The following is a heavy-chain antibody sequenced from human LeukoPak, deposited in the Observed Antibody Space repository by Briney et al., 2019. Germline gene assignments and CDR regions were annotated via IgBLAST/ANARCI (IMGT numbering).Heavy chain of an antibody. Sequence: ASVKVSCKASAYTFTCYYMHWVRQAPGQGLEWMGIINPSGGSTSYAQKFQGRVAMTRDTSTSTVYMELSSLRSEDTAVYYCSRDNGDFWSGSNRWGQGTLVTVSS. V-gene: IGHV1-46*01. CDR3: SRDNGDFWSGSNR. CDR2: INPSGGST. D-gene: IGHD3-3*01. CDR1: AYTFTCYY. J-gene: IGHJ4*02.